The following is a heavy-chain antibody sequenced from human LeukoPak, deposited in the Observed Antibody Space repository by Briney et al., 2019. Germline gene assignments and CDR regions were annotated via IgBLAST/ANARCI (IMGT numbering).Heavy chain of an antibody. D-gene: IGHD3-22*01. V-gene: IGHV3-11*01. CDR1: GFTFGDYY. CDR3: ARAGPYYYDSSGYLGY. CDR2: ISSSGSTI. J-gene: IGHJ4*02. Sequence: GGSLRLSCAASGFTFGDYYMSWIRQAPGKGLEWVSYISSSGSTIYYADSVKGRFTISRDNAKNSLYLQMNSLRAEDTAVYYCARAGPYYYDSSGYLGYWGQGTLVTVSS.